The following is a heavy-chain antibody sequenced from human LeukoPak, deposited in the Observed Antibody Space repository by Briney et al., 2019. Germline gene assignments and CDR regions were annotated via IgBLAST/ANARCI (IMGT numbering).Heavy chain of an antibody. CDR3: ARGRHFSGSLTGLSFYFDF. V-gene: IGHV4-59*01. Sequence: KPSETLSLTCTVSGDSISSDYWSWIRQPPGEGLEWIGHIYYNGTANYNPSLKSRVTISLDTSKNQFSLKLTSFTAADTSVYFCARGRHFSGSLTGLSFYFDFWGQGTLVTVSS. CDR1: GDSISSDY. J-gene: IGHJ4*02. CDR2: IYYNGTA. D-gene: IGHD3-10*01.